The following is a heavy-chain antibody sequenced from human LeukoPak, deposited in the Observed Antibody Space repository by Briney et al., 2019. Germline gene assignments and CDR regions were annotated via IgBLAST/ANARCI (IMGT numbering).Heavy chain of an antibody. CDR2: VSYDGSNK. Sequence: PGRSLRLSCAASGFTFSSYVMHWVRQAPGKGLEWVAVVSYDGSNKYYADSVKGRFTISRDNSKNTLYPQMNSLRAEDTAVYYCAKDYSSGYIVDAFDIWGQGTMVTVSS. J-gene: IGHJ3*02. D-gene: IGHD3-22*01. CDR1: GFTFSSYV. V-gene: IGHV3-30*18. CDR3: AKDYSSGYIVDAFDI.